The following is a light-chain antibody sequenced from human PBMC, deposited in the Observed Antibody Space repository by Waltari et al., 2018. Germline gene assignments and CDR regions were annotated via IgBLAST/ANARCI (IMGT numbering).Light chain of an antibody. CDR2: ERN. V-gene: IGLV2-23*03. CDR3: CSNVGSSVF. CDR1: NSNVGSYNI. J-gene: IGLJ2*01. Sequence: QSALTQPASVSGSPGQSITIPCTGFNSNVGSYNIVSWYQKHPGKAPKLLFYERNRRPSGVSNRFSGSKADNTASLTLSGLQAEDEADYYCCSNVGSSVFFGGGTKLTVL.